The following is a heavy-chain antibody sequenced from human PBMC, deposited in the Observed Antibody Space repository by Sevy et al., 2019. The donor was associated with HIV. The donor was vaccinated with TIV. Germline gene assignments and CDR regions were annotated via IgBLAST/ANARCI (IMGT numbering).Heavy chain of an antibody. CDR2: FDPEDGER. J-gene: IGHJ4*02. CDR3: ATLEYFHDTSGYSSGDY. CDR1: GYTLSDLS. D-gene: IGHD3-22*01. Sequence: ASVKVSCKDSGYTLSDLSMYWVRQAPGKGLEWMGGFDPEDGERIYAQKFQGRVTMTEDTSTDTAYMELSSLRSEDTAVYYCATLEYFHDTSGYSSGDYWGQGTLVTVSS. V-gene: IGHV1-24*01.